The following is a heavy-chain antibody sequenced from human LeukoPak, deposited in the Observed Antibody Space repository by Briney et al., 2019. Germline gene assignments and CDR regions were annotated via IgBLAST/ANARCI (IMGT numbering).Heavy chain of an antibody. D-gene: IGHD1-20*01. V-gene: IGHV3-48*03. CDR1: GFIFSSYE. CDR2: ISSSGSTI. J-gene: IGHJ4*02. CDR3: ARGPRITGTLMD. Sequence: GGSLRLSCAASGFIFSSYEMNWVRQAPGKGLEWVSYISSSGSTIYYADSVKGRFTISRDNAKNSLYLQMNSLRAEDTAVYYCARGPRITGTLMDWGQGTLVTVSS.